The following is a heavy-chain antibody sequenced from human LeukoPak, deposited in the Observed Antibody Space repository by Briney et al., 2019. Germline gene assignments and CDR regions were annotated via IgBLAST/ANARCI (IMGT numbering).Heavy chain of an antibody. Sequence: ASVKVSCKASGYTFTSYGISWVRQAPGQGLEWMGGISAYNGNTNYAQKLQGRVTMTTDTSTSTAYMELRSLRSDDTAVYYCARGDYFDWPEPLDYWGQGTLVTVSS. D-gene: IGHD3-9*01. CDR3: ARGDYFDWPEPLDY. CDR2: ISAYNGNT. J-gene: IGHJ4*02. CDR1: GYTFTSYG. V-gene: IGHV1-18*01.